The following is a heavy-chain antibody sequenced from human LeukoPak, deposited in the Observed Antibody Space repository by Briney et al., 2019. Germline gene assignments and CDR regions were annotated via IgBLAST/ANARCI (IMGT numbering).Heavy chain of an antibody. CDR2: IYHGGST. D-gene: IGHD6-13*01. J-gene: IGHJ4*02. V-gene: IGHV4-30-2*01. CDR3: ASEGAAGTFAY. CDR1: GGFISSGGSS. Sequence: SETLSLTCAVSGGFISSGGSSWSWIRQPPGKGLEGIGYIYHGGSTYYNPSLKSRVTISVDRSKNQFSLKLYSVTAADTAVYYCASEGAAGTFAYWGQGTLVTVSS.